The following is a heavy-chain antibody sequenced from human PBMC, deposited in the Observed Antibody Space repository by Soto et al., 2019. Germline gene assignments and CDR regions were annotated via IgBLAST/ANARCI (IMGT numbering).Heavy chain of an antibody. D-gene: IGHD2-15*01. Sequence: GGSLRLSCAASGFTFSSYDMPWVRQATGKGLEWVSAIGTVCDTYYPGSVKGRFTISRENAKNSLYLQMNSLRAGDTAFYYCARPRVGPNYFDFWGQGALVTVSS. V-gene: IGHV3-13*04. CDR1: GFTFSSYD. CDR2: IGTVCDT. CDR3: ARPRVGPNYFDF. J-gene: IGHJ4*02.